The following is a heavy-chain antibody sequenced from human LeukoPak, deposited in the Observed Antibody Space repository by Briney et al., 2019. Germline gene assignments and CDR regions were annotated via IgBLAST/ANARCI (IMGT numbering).Heavy chain of an antibody. V-gene: IGHV4-34*01. Sequence: SETLSLTCAVYGGSFSGYYWSWIRQPPGKGLEWIGEINHSGSTNYNPSLKSRVTISVDTSKNQFSLKLSSVTAADTAVYYCARATATYYYDSSGYPSWGQETLVTVSS. D-gene: IGHD3-22*01. CDR3: ARATATYYYDSSGYPS. CDR2: INHSGST. CDR1: GGSFSGYY. J-gene: IGHJ5*02.